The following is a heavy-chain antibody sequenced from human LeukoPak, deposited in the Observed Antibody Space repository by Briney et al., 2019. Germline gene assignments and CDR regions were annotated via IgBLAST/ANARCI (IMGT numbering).Heavy chain of an antibody. V-gene: IGHV4-39*01. J-gene: IGHJ4*02. CDR3: ARLSITAYYFDY. D-gene: IGHD3-10*01. CDR2: IYYSGST. CDR1: GGSISSSNYY. Sequence: PSETLSLTCTVSGGSISSSNYYWGWIRQPPGKGLEWIGTIYYSGSTYYNPSLKSRATISVDTSKNQFSLKLSSVTAADTAVYYCARLSITAYYFDYWGQGTLVTVSS.